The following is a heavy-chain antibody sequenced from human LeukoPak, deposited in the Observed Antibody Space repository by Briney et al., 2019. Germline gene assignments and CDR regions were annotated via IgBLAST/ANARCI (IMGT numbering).Heavy chain of an antibody. CDR1: GYTFTGYY. CDR2: INPNSGGT. Sequence: GASVKVSCKASGYTFTGYYMHWVRQAPGQGLEWMGWINPNSGGTNYAQKFQGWVTMTRDTSISTAYMELSSLRSEDTAVYYCARDSTPYYDILTGYYTELYYYYYMDVWGKGTTVTVSS. V-gene: IGHV1-2*04. CDR3: ARDSTPYYDILTGYYTELYYYYYMDV. D-gene: IGHD3-9*01. J-gene: IGHJ6*03.